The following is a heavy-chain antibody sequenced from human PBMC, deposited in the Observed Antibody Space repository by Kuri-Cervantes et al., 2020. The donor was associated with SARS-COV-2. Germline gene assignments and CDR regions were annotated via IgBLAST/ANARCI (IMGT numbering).Heavy chain of an antibody. CDR3: ARDSYSGSYTRRIDY. V-gene: IGHV3-11*04. D-gene: IGHD1-26*01. Sequence: GESLKISCAASGFTFSDYYMSWIRQAPGKGLEWVSYISSSGSTIYYADSVKGRSTISRDNAKNSLYLQMSSLRAEDTAVYYCARDSYSGSYTRRIDYWGQGTLVTVSS. J-gene: IGHJ4*02. CDR1: GFTFSDYY. CDR2: ISSSGSTI.